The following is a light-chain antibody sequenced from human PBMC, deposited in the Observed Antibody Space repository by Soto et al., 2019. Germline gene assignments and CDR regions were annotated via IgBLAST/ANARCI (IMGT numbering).Light chain of an antibody. Sequence: SYELTQPPSVSVSPGQTASITCSGDKLGDKYACWYQQKPGQSPVLVIYQDSKRPSGIPERFSGSNSGNTATLTISGTQAMDEDDYYCQAWYSSSNYVFGTVTKLTVL. CDR3: QAWYSSSNYV. V-gene: IGLV3-1*01. J-gene: IGLJ1*01. CDR2: QDS. CDR1: KLGDKY.